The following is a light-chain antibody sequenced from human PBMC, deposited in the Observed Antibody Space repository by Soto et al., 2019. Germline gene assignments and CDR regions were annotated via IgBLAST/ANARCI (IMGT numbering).Light chain of an antibody. CDR1: SSDVGDYIS. CDR2: EVS. V-gene: IGLV2-14*01. Sequence: QSVLTQPASVSGSPGQSISISCTGPSSDVGDYISVSWFQHHPGKAPKLMIYEVSNRPSGVSNRFSGSKSANTASLTISGVQAEDEADYYCTSYTSSTTLYVFGTGTKVTVL. CDR3: TSYTSSTTLYV. J-gene: IGLJ1*01.